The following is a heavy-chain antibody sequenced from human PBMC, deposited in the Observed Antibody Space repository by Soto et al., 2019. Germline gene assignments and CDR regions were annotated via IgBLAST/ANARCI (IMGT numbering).Heavy chain of an antibody. CDR2: ISPYNGNT. CDR1: GYAFTHYA. D-gene: IGHD3-10*01. CDR3: ARDQSFDRSYFYGIDV. Sequence: QVQLVQSGAEVKKPGASVKVSCKSSGYAFTHYAISWVRHAPGQGLEWMGWISPYNGNTNYGQTLQGRVTLTTDTSTSTVYMELRSLRSDDTAVYYCARDQSFDRSYFYGIDVWGQGTTVTVSS. V-gene: IGHV1-18*04. J-gene: IGHJ6*02.